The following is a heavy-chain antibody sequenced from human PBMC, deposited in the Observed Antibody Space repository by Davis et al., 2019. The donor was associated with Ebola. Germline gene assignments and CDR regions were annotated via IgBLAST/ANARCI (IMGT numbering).Heavy chain of an antibody. CDR1: GYTFTGHY. J-gene: IGHJ6*02. V-gene: IGHV1-2*04. Sequence: ASVKVSCKASGYTFTGHYMHWVRQAPGQGLEWMGWINPNSGGTNYAPKFQGWVTMTRDTSISTAYMELSRLRSDDTAVYYCARGGSYGGYYYGMDVWGQGTTVTVSS. CDR3: ARGGSYGGYYYGMDV. D-gene: IGHD1-26*01. CDR2: INPNSGGT.